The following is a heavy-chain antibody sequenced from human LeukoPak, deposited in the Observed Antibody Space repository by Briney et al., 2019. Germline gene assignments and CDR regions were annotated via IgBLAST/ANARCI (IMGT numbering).Heavy chain of an antibody. CDR3: ARDLWFFVVVVAARDRKDAFDI. CDR1: GFTFSSYG. Sequence: GRSLRLSCAASGFTFSSYGMHWVRQAPGKGLEWVAGISYDGSNKYYADSVKGRFTISRDNSKNTLYLQMNSLRAEDTAVYYCARDLWFFVVVVAARDRKDAFDIWGQGTMVTVSS. D-gene: IGHD2-15*01. J-gene: IGHJ3*02. CDR2: ISYDGSNK. V-gene: IGHV3-30*03.